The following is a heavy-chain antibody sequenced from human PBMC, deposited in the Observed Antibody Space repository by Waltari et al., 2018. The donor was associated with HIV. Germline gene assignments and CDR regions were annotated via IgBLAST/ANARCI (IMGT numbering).Heavy chain of an antibody. Sequence: QVQLQESGPGLVKPSETLSLTCSVSGDSVGSGSYYWSWMRQPPGKGLEWIGNIDYTGRANYNPSLKTRVNISADTSKNHLSLKLTSVTAGDTAIYYCARVVASAGLRFDRWGQGSLVTVSS. V-gene: IGHV4-61*03. D-gene: IGHD2-21*01. CDR3: ARVVASAGLRFDR. CDR2: IDYTGRA. CDR1: GDSVGSGSYY. J-gene: IGHJ5*02.